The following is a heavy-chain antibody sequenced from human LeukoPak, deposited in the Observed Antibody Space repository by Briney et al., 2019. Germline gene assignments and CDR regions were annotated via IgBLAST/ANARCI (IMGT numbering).Heavy chain of an antibody. CDR1: GGSFSGYY. D-gene: IGHD5-18*01. CDR2: INHSGST. CDR3: ASRPIQLWFGATYYFDY. V-gene: IGHV4-34*01. J-gene: IGHJ4*02. Sequence: SETLSLTCAVYGGSFSGYYWSWIRQPPGKGLEWIGEINHSGSTNYNPSLKSRVTISVDTSKNQFSLKLSSVTAADTAVYYCASRPIQLWFGATYYFDYWGQGTLVTVSS.